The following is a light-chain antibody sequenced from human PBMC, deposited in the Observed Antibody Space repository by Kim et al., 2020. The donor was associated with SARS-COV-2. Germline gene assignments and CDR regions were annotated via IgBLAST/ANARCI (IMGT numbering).Light chain of an antibody. V-gene: IGKV1-9*01. CDR3: QQLNTYPIT. CDR1: QGISSS. CDR2: GAS. J-gene: IGKJ5*01. Sequence: GAEVPIPCRARQGISSSLAWYQQKPGKAPKLLIYGASTLQSGVPSRFSGSASGTDFTLTISSLQPEDFATYYCQQLNTYPITFGQGTRLEIK.